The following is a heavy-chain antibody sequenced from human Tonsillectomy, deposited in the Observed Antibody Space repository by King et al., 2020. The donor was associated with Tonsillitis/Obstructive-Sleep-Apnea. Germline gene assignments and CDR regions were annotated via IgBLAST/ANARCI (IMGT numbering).Heavy chain of an antibody. V-gene: IGHV4-59*01. CDR1: GGSISSYS. CDR2: IYYSGST. Sequence: VQLQESGPGLVKPSETLSLTCTVSGGSISSYSWSWIRQPQGKGLEWIGYIYYSGSTNYNPSLKSRVTISVDTSKNQFSMTQSSVTGADTAVYYCATFRSSNRCYDAFDIWGQGTMVTVSS. D-gene: IGHD2-2*01. J-gene: IGHJ3*02. CDR3: ATFRSSNRCYDAFDI.